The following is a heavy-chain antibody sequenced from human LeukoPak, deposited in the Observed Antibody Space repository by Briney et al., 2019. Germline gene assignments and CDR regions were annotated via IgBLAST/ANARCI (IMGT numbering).Heavy chain of an antibody. J-gene: IGHJ4*02. CDR2: IYYSGST. V-gene: IGHV4-61*01. D-gene: IGHD1-1*01. CDR3: ARDRVRGNANPYFDY. CDR1: GGSVSSGTYY. Sequence: PSETLSLTCTVSGGSVSSGTYYWSWIRQPPGKGLEWIGYIYYSGSTNYNPSLKSRVTISIDTSKNQFSLKLSSVTAADTAVYYCARDRVRGNANPYFDYWGQRTLVTVSS.